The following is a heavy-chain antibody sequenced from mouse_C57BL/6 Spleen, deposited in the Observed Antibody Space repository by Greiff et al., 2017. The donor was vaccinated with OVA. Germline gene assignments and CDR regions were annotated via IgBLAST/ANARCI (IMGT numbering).Heavy chain of an antibody. CDR2: ISSGGDYI. J-gene: IGHJ3*01. Sequence: EVKLMESGAGLVKPGGSLKLSCAASGFTFSSYAMSWVRQTPEKRLEWVAYISSGGDYIYYADTVKGRFTISRDNARNTLYLQMSSLKSEDTAMYYCTRDYYGSSLTWFAYWGQGTLVTVSA. D-gene: IGHD1-1*01. V-gene: IGHV5-9-1*02. CDR3: TRDYYGSSLTWFAY. CDR1: GFTFSSYA.